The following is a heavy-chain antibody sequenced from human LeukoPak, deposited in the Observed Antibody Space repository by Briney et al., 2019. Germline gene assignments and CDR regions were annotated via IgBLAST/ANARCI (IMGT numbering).Heavy chain of an antibody. J-gene: IGHJ4*02. CDR1: GGSISSYY. V-gene: IGHV4-59*01. CDR2: IYYSGST. CDR3: ARAGDFWSGCYFDY. D-gene: IGHD3-3*01. Sequence: SETLSLTCTVSGGSISSYYWSWIRQPPGKGLEWIGYIYYSGSTNYNPSLKSRVTISVDTSKNQFSLKLSSVTAADTAVYYCARAGDFWSGCYFDYWGQGTLVTVSS.